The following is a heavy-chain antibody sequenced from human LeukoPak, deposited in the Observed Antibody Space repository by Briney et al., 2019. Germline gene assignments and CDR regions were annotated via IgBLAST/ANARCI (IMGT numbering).Heavy chain of an antibody. Sequence: PGRSLRLSCAASGFTFDDYAMHWVRQAPGKGLEWVSGISWNSGSIGYADSVKGRFTISRDNAKNSLYLQMNSLRAEDMALYYCASSTDSSIKSGVFDYWGQGTLVTVSS. CDR3: ASSTDSSIKSGVFDY. V-gene: IGHV3-9*03. J-gene: IGHJ4*02. CDR1: GFTFDDYA. CDR2: ISWNSGSI. D-gene: IGHD6-13*01.